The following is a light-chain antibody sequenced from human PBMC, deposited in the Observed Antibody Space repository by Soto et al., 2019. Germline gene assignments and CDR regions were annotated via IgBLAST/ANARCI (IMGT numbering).Light chain of an antibody. CDR1: QSVSSSY. V-gene: IGKV3D-20*02. CDR2: GAS. CDR3: QQHIGWPGT. Sequence: EIVLTQSPGTLSLSPGERATLSCRASQSVSSSYLAWYQQKPGQAPRLLIYGASSRATGIPDRFSGSGSGTDFTLTISSLEPEDFAVYYCQQHIGWPGTFGQGTKVDIK. J-gene: IGKJ1*01.